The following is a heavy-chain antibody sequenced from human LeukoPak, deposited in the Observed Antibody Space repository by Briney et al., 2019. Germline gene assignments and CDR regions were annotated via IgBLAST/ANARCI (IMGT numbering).Heavy chain of an antibody. J-gene: IGHJ4*02. Sequence: SGPTLVKPTQTLTLTCTFSGFSLSTSGVGVGWIRQPPGRALEWLALIYWDDDKRYSPSLKSRLTITKDTSKNQVVLTMTNMDPVDTATYYCAHRQSLYSSSWYFDYWGQGTLVTVSS. CDR1: GFSLSTSGVG. D-gene: IGHD6-13*01. V-gene: IGHV2-5*02. CDR2: IYWDDDK. CDR3: AHRQSLYSSSWYFDY.